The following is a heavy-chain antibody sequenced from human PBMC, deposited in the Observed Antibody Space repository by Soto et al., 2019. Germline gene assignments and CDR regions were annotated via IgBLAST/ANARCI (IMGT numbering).Heavy chain of an antibody. V-gene: IGHV5-51*01. J-gene: IGHJ4*02. CDR2: IFSSDSSA. CDR1: GFTFSSYS. CDR3: GTWRGSSWFDY. D-gene: IGHD2-2*01. Sequence: ESLKISCKASGFTFSSYSLGWVRHMPGKGLQWMGNIFSSDSSAKYSPSFVGQVTISVDRSINTAYLQWSSLKASDTAIYYCGTWRGSSWFDYWGPGTLVTVSS.